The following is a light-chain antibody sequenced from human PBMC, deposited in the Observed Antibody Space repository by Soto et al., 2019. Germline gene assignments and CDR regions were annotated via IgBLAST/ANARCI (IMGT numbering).Light chain of an antibody. Sequence: AIRMTQSPSSFSASTGDRVTITCRASQGISSYLAWYQQKPEKAPKLLIYAASTLQSGVPSRFSGSGSGTDFTLTISCLQSEDFATYSCQQYYSYPFTFGPGTKVDIK. J-gene: IGKJ3*01. CDR2: AAS. V-gene: IGKV1-8*01. CDR3: QQYYSYPFT. CDR1: QGISSY.